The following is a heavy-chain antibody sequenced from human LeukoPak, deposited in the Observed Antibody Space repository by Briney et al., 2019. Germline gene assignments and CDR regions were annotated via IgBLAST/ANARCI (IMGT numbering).Heavy chain of an antibody. V-gene: IGHV3-11*04. CDR3: ARFAGADAFDI. D-gene: IGHD3-16*01. CDR1: GFTFSDYY. J-gene: IGHJ3*02. Sequence: GGSLRLSCAASGFTFSDYYMSYIRQAPGKGLEWVSYISSGGSTIYYADSVKGRFTISRDNAKNSLYLQMNSLRAEDTAVYYCARFAGADAFDIWGQGTMLSVS. CDR2: ISSGGSTI.